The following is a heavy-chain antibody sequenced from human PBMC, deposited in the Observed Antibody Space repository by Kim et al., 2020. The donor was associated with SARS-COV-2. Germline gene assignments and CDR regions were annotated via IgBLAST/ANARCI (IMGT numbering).Heavy chain of an antibody. CDR3: ARDPGYFRGAFDI. D-gene: IGHD1-26*01. J-gene: IGHJ3*02. Sequence: YNPSLKSRVTISVDKSKNQFSLKLSSVTAADTAVYYCARDPGYFRGAFDIWGQGTMVTVSS. V-gene: IGHV4-4*02.